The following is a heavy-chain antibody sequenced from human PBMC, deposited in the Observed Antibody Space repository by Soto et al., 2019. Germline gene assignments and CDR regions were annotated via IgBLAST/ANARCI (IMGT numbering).Heavy chain of an antibody. V-gene: IGHV1-58*01. J-gene: IGHJ4*02. D-gene: IGHD2-2*02. CDR2: IVVGSGNT. CDR1: GFTFTSSA. Sequence: ASVKVSCKASGFTFTSSAVQWVRQARGQRLEWIGWIVVGSGNTNYAQKFQERVTITRDMSTSTAYMELSSLRSEDTAVYYCAVLIVVVPAAIGGFDYWGQGTLVTSPQ. CDR3: AVLIVVVPAAIGGFDY.